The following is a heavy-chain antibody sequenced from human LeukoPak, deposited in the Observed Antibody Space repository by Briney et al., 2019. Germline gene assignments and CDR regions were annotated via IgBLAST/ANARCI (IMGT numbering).Heavy chain of an antibody. V-gene: IGHV1-69*04. CDR3: AGGDYDSSGYDAFDI. CDR2: IIPILGIA. J-gene: IGHJ3*02. Sequence: ASVKVSCKASGGTFSSYAISWVRQAPGQGLEWMGRIIPILGIANYAQKFQGRVTITADKSTSTAYMELSSLRSEDTAVYYCAGGDYDSSGYDAFDIWGQGTMVTVSS. D-gene: IGHD3-22*01. CDR1: GGTFSSYA.